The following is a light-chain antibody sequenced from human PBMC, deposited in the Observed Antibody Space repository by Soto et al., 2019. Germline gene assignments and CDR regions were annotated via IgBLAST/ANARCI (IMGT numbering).Light chain of an antibody. V-gene: IGKV1-6*01. CDR2: AAS. J-gene: IGKJ1*01. CDR1: QGIRND. CDR3: LQDYNYPWT. Sequence: AIQMTQSPSSLSASVGDRVTITCRASQGIRNDLGWYQQKPGKAPKLLIYAASRLQSGVPSRFSGSASGTDFALTISSLQPEDFATYYCLQDYNYPWTFGQGTKVEIK.